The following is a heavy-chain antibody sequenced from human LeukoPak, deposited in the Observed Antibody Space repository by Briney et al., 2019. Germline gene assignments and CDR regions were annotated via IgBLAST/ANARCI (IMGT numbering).Heavy chain of an antibody. CDR2: INHSGST. J-gene: IGHJ3*02. V-gene: IGHV4-34*03. CDR3: XXXXXXXXXCSGGSCYSGGTSHAFDI. D-gene: IGHD2-15*01. Sequence: SETLSLTCAVYGVSFSGYYWSWIRQPPGKGLEWIGEINHSGSTNYNPSLKSRVTISVDTSKNQFSLKLSSVTAADTAVYYCXXXXXXXXXCSGGSCYSGGTSHAFDIWGQGTMVTVSS. CDR1: GVSFSGYY.